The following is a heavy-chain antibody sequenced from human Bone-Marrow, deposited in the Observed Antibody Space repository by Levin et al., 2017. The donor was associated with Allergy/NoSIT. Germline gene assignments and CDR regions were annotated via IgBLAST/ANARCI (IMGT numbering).Heavy chain of an antibody. V-gene: IGHV3-33*01. Sequence: GGSLRLSCDASGFAFSRHGMHWVRQAPGKEPDWVAVIWYDGDNKYYSDSVKGRFTISRDNSKNTLDLQMNSLRVEDTAVYYCARGSNVAAGGPYYYFGMDVWGQGTTVIVSS. CDR2: IWYDGDNK. D-gene: IGHD6-13*01. CDR1: GFAFSRHG. J-gene: IGHJ6*02. CDR3: ARGSNVAAGGPYYYFGMDV.